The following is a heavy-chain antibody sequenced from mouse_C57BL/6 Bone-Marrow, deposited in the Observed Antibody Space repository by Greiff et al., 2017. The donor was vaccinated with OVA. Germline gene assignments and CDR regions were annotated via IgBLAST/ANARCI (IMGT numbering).Heavy chain of an antibody. V-gene: IGHV2-9-1*01. Sequence: QVQLKESGPGLVAPSQSLSITCTVSGFSLTSYAISWVRQPPGKGLEWLGVIWTGGGTNYNSALESRLSISKDNSKSQVFLKMNSLQTYDTARYYCARYDYDERGYYFDYGGQGTTLTVSS. J-gene: IGHJ2*01. D-gene: IGHD2-4*01. CDR2: IWTGGGT. CDR1: GFSLTSYA. CDR3: ARYDYDERGYYFDY.